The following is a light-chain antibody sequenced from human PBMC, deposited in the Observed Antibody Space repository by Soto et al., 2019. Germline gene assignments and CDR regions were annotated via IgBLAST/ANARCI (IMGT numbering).Light chain of an antibody. J-gene: IGKJ1*01. CDR2: DAS. Sequence: EIVLTQSPATLSLSPGERATLSCRASQSVSSYLAWYQQKPGQAPRLLIYDASNRATGIPPRFSGSGSGTDFPLTSSSPTPEDCAVYYCQQRSNWPLTFGQRTKVEIK. V-gene: IGKV3-11*01. CDR3: QQRSNWPLT. CDR1: QSVSSY.